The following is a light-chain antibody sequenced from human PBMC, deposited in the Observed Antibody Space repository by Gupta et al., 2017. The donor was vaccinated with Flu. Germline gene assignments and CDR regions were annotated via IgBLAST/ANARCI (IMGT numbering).Light chain of an antibody. CDR1: KSISSY. CDR2: AAS. J-gene: IGKJ1*01. CDR3: QQGYSTPRT. Sequence: DIEMTHSLALLSASVGDRVTITCRPRKSISSYLDWYQQKPGKAPKLLIYAASSLQSGVPSRFSGSGSGTDFTLNISSLQPEDFATYYCQQGYSTPRTFGQGTKVEIK. V-gene: IGKV1-39*01.